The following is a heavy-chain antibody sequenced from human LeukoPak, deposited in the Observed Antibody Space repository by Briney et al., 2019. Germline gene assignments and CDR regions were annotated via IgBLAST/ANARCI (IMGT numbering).Heavy chain of an antibody. D-gene: IGHD3-3*01. J-gene: IGHJ5*02. CDR2: ISGSGDRT. V-gene: IGHV3-23*01. CDR1: GFTFSSSG. Sequence: PGGSLRLSCAASGFTFSSSGMIWVRQAPGKGLEWVSAISGSGDRTYHADSVKGRFTISRDNSKNTLYLHMNSLRAEDTAVYYCAKAYYDFWSGGVDNWFDPWGQGTLVTVSS. CDR3: AKAYYDFWSGGVDNWFDP.